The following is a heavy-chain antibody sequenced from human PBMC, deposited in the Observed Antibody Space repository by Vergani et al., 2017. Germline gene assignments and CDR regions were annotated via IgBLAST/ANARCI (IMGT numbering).Heavy chain of an antibody. CDR2: ISYDGSNK. D-gene: IGHD3-3*01. Sequence: QVQLVESGGGVVQPGRSLRLSCAASGFTFSSYGMHWVRQAPGKGLEWVAVISYDGSNKYYADSVKGRFTISRDNSKNTLYLQMNSLRAEDTAVYYCASNTRMGGYYDFWSGYYTPYYYYGMDVWGQGTTVTVSS. CDR3: ASNTRMGGYYDFWSGYYTPYYYYGMDV. V-gene: IGHV3-30*03. J-gene: IGHJ6*02. CDR1: GFTFSSYG.